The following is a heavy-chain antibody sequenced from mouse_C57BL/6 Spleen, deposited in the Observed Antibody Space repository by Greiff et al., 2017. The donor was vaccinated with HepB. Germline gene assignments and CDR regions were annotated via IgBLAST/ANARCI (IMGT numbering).Heavy chain of an antibody. CDR1: GFTFSSYA. V-gene: IGHV5-9-1*02. Sequence: EVQLVESGEGLVKPGGSLKLSCAASGFTFSSYAMSWVRQTPEKRLEWVAYISSGGDYIYYADTVKGRFTISRDNARNTLYLQMSSLKSEDTAMYYCTRDQDGSYYYAMDYWGQGTSVTVSS. CDR2: ISSGGDYI. D-gene: IGHD2-3*01. J-gene: IGHJ4*01. CDR3: TRDQDGSYYYAMDY.